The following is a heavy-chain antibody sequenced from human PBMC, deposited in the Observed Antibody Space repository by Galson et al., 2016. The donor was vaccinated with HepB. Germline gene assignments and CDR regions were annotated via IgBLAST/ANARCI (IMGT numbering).Heavy chain of an antibody. CDR1: GYRFTTYW. D-gene: IGHD3-22*01. V-gene: IGHV5-51*01. CDR2: IYPGDSET. CDR3: GRIGYSRGHDY. Sequence: QSGAEVKKPGESLKISCQGSGYRFTTYWIGWVRQMPGIGLEWMGIIYPGDSETKYSPSFQGQVTISVDKSISTVYLQWSGLKASDTAMYYCGRIGYSRGHDYWGQGTLVTVSS. J-gene: IGHJ4*02.